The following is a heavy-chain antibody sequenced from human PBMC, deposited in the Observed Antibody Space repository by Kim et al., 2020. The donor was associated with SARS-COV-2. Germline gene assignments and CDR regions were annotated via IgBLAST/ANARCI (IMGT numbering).Heavy chain of an antibody. Sequence: GGSLRLSCAASGFTFSNTWMSWVRQAPGKGLEWVGRIKRMTEGETTQYAAPVKGRFTISRDDSKNTLYLQMGSLKVEDTAVYYCTADRMVTALFDSWGQGSLVTVSS. CDR2: IKRMTEGETT. V-gene: IGHV3-15*06. CDR1: GFTFSNTW. J-gene: IGHJ4*02. D-gene: IGHD2-21*02. CDR3: TADRMVTALFDS.